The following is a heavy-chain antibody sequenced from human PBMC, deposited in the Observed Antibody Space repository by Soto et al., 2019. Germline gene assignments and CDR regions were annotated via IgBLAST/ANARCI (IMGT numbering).Heavy chain of an antibody. CDR1: GFDLTSSR. CDR3: ARVHLVAGSAFYCAMDV. V-gene: IGHV3-21*01. D-gene: IGHD6-6*01. Sequence: PGGSLRLSCVASGFDLTSSRMNWVRQAPGKGLEWVASISVSGKDTFYRHSVKGRFAISRDSAGTSLFLRMDSVKVEDTAVYHCARVHLVAGSAFYCAMDVWGPGTAVTVS. J-gene: IGHJ6*02. CDR2: ISVSGKDT.